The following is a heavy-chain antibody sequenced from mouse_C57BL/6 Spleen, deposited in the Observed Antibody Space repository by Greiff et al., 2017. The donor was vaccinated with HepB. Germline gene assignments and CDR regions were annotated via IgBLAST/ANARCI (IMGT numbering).Heavy chain of an antibody. CDR3: ARRGRYYGYDVFAY. D-gene: IGHD2-2*01. Sequence: EVQLQQSGPELVKPGASVKIPCKASGYTFTDYNMDWVKQSHGKSLEWIGDINPNNGGTIYNQKFKGKATLTVDKSSSTAYMELRSLTSEDTAVYYCARRGRYYGYDVFAYWGQGTLVTVSA. J-gene: IGHJ3*01. CDR2: INPNNGGT. V-gene: IGHV1-18*01. CDR1: GYTFTDYN.